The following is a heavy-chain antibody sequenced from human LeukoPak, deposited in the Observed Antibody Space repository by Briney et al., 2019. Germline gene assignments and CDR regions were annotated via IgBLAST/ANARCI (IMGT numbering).Heavy chain of an antibody. V-gene: IGHV2-5*02. CDR1: GFSLSTSGVG. J-gene: IGHJ4*02. Sequence: SGPTLVKPTQALTLTCTFSGFSLSTSGVGVGWIRQPPGKALEWLALIYWDDDKRYSPSLKSRLTITKDTSKNQVVLTMTNMDPVDTATYYCAHKYRRYFDWNYDYWGQGTLVTVSS. D-gene: IGHD3-9*01. CDR3: AHKYRRYFDWNYDY. CDR2: IYWDDDK.